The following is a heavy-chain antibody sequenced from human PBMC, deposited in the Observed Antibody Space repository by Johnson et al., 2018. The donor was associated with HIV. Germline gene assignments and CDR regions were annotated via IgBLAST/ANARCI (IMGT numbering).Heavy chain of an antibody. J-gene: IGHJ3*02. CDR3: AEEWEVYAFDI. V-gene: IGHV3-30-3*01. Sequence: QVQLVESGGGVVQPGRSLRVSCAASGFTFSNYAMHWVRQAPGKGLEWVAVVSYDGSNKYHADSVKGRFTISRDKSKNSLYLPMNSLKTDDTAVYYCAEEWEVYAFDIWGQGTVVTVSS. D-gene: IGHD1-26*01. CDR2: VSYDGSNK. CDR1: GFTFSNYA.